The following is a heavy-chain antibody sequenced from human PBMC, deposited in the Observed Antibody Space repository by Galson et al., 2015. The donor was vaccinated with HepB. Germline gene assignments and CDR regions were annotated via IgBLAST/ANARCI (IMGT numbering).Heavy chain of an antibody. CDR2: INTNTGNP. J-gene: IGHJ4*02. V-gene: IGHV7-4-1*02. D-gene: IGHD3-10*01. CDR3: ARGAPMLREGLFDY. Sequence: SVKVSCKASGYTFSNYVMNWVRQAPGQGLEWTGWINTNTGNPTYAQGFTGRFLFSWDTSVSTAYLQISSLTAEDTALYYCARGAPMLREGLFDYWGQGTLVTVSS. CDR1: GYTFSNYV.